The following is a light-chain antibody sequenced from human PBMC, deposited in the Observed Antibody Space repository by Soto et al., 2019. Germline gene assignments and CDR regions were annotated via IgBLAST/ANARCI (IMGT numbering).Light chain of an antibody. V-gene: IGKV1-5*03. CDR2: KAS. CDR3: QQYSSYWT. CDR1: QNINKY. Sequence: DIQMTQSPSSLSASVGDRVTITCRTSQNINKYLSWYQQKPGKAPKLLIYKASSLESGVPSRFSGSGSGTEFTLTISSLQPDDFATYYCQQYSSYWTFGQGTKVDIK. J-gene: IGKJ1*01.